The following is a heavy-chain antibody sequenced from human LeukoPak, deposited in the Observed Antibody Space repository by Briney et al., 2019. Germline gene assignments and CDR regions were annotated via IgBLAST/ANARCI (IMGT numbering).Heavy chain of an antibody. CDR3: ARTAAFSGYPYYFDY. V-gene: IGHV4-59*01. Sequence: PSETLSLTCTVSGGSISSYYWSWIRQPPGKGLEWIGYIYYSGSTNYNPSLKSRVTISVDTSKNQFSLKLSSVTAADTAVYYCARTAAFSGYPYYFDYWGQGTLVTVSS. J-gene: IGHJ4*02. CDR1: GGSISSYY. D-gene: IGHD3-22*01. CDR2: IYYSGST.